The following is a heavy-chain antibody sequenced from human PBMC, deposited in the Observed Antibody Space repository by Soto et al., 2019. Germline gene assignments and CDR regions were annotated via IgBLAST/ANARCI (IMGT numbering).Heavy chain of an antibody. Sequence: QVQLVESGGGVVQPGRSLRLSCAASGFTFSSYAMHWVRQAPGKGLEWVAVISYDGSNKYYADSVKGRFTISRDNSKNTLYLQMNSLRAEATAVYYCGRDDGVDTAMVRGYFDYWGQGTLVTVSS. CDR3: GRDDGVDTAMVRGYFDY. J-gene: IGHJ4*02. D-gene: IGHD5-18*01. V-gene: IGHV3-30-3*01. CDR2: ISYDGSNK. CDR1: GFTFSSYA.